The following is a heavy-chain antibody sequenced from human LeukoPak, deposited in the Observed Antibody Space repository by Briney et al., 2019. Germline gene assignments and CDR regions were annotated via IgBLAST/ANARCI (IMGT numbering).Heavy chain of an antibody. V-gene: IGHV1-2*02. J-gene: IGHJ2*01. CDR3: ARVGTIFGVVIIWYFDL. Sequence: ASVKVSCKASGYTFTGYYMHWVRQAPGQGLEWMGWINPNSGGTNYAQKFQGRVTMTRDTSIGTAYMELSRLRSDDTAVYYCARVGTIFGVVIIWYFDLWGRGTLVTVSS. D-gene: IGHD3-3*01. CDR1: GYTFTGYY. CDR2: INPNSGGT.